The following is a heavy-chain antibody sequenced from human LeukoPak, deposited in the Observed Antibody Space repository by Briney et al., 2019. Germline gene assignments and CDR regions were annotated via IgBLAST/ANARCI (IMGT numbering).Heavy chain of an antibody. D-gene: IGHD4-23*01. V-gene: IGHV1-2*02. J-gene: IGHJ6*03. Sequence: GASVKVSCKASGYTFTGYYMHWVRQAPGQGLEWMGWINPNSGGTNYAQKFQGRVTMTRNTSISTAYMELSSLRSEDTAVYYCARNSPLIYYYYYMDVWGKGTTVTISS. CDR3: ARNSPLIYYYYYMDV. CDR2: INPNSGGT. CDR1: GYTFTGYY.